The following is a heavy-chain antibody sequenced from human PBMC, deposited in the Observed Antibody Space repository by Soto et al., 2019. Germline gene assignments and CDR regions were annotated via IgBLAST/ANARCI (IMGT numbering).Heavy chain of an antibody. CDR1: GFTFRWFG. D-gene: IGHD3-10*01. CDR2: ISNDGSNE. J-gene: IGHJ4*02. V-gene: IGHV3-30*18. CDR3: AKGEVRGIIPSYFDY. Sequence: GGSLRLSCAGSGFTFRWFGMNWVRQAPGKGLEWVARISNDGSNEYYVDSVRGRFTISRDNSKNTLYLQMDSLRAEDTAVYYCAKGEVRGIIPSYFDYWGLGTLVTVSS.